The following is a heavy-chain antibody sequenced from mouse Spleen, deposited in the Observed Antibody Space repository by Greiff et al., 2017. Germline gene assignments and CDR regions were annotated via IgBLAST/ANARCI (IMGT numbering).Heavy chain of an antibody. CDR2: INYDGSST. V-gene: IGHV5-16*02. Sequence: EVKLEESEGGLVQPGSSMKLSCTASGFTFSDYYMAWVRQVPEKGLEWVANINYDGSSTYYLDSLKSRFIISRDNAKNILYLQMTSLRSEDTAMYYCARRAITRAMDYWGQGTSVTVSS. CDR3: ARRAITRAMDY. D-gene: IGHD2-4*01. J-gene: IGHJ4*01. CDR1: GFTFSDYY.